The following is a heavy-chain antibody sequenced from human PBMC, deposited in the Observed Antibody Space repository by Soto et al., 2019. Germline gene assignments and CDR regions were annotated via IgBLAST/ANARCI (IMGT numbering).Heavy chain of an antibody. CDR2: IYWNDDK. CDR3: AHRPKYYYGSGTPFDY. V-gene: IGHV2-5*01. Sequence: SGHTLVNPTQTLTLTCTFSGFSLSTSGVGVGWIRQPPGKALEWLALIYWNDDKRYSPSLKSRLTITKDTSKSQVVLTRTNMDPVDTATCYCAHRPKYYYGSGTPFDYWGQGTLVTVSS. D-gene: IGHD3-10*01. CDR1: GFSLSTSGVG. J-gene: IGHJ4*02.